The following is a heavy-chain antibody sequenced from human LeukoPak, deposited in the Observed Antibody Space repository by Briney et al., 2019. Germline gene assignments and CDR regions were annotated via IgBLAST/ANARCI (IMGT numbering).Heavy chain of an antibody. V-gene: IGHV3-23*01. CDR1: GFTFSSYA. J-gene: IGHJ4*02. CDR2: ISGSGGST. Sequence: GGSLRLSCAASGFTFSSYAMSWGRQAPGKGLEWVSAISGSGGSTYYADSVKGRFTISRDNFKNTLYLQMNSLRAEDTAVYYCAKDRISHGDYGYWGQGTLVTVSS. CDR3: AKDRISHGDYGY. D-gene: IGHD4-17*01.